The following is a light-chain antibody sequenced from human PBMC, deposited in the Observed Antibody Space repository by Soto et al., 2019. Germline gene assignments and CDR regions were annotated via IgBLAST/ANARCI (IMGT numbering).Light chain of an antibody. J-gene: IGLJ2*01. CDR3: AAWDASLNGVV. CDR1: NSNIGSNP. Sequence: QLVLTQPPSASGTPGLRVTFSCSGSNSNIGSNPVSWYQQLPGTAPKLLIYDNERPSGVPDRFSGSKSGTSASLAISGLQSEDEADYYCAAWDASLNGVVFGGGTKVTVL. CDR2: DN. V-gene: IGLV1-44*01.